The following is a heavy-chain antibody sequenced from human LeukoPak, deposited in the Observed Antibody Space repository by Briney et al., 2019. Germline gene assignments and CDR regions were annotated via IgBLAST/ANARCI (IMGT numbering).Heavy chain of an antibody. Sequence: PGGSLRLSCAASGFTFDDYGMSWVRQAPGKGLEWVSGINWNGGSTGYADSVKGRFTISRDNAKNSLYLQMNSLRAEDTALYYCARAPRYDFWSGSSWNYFDYWGRGTLVTVSS. D-gene: IGHD3-3*01. CDR1: GFTFDDYG. CDR2: INWNGGST. J-gene: IGHJ4*02. CDR3: ARAPRYDFWSGSSWNYFDY. V-gene: IGHV3-20*04.